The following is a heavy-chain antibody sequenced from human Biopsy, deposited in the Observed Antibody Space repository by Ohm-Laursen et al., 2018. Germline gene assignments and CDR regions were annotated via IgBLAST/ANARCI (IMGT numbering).Heavy chain of an antibody. CDR1: GFTFSGFS. CDR3: ARDRYYGSEDYFSHYNMDV. Sequence: RSLRLSCAASGFTFSGFSMNWVRQAPGKGLEWVAVIWYDGTDKFYADSVKGRFTISRDNSKNTLYLHMNSLRAADTAVYYCARDRYYGSEDYFSHYNMDVWGQGTTVTVSS. D-gene: IGHD3-10*01. CDR2: IWYDGTDK. J-gene: IGHJ6*03. V-gene: IGHV3-33*08.